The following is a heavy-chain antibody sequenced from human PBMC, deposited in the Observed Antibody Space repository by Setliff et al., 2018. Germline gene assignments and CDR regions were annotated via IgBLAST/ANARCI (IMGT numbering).Heavy chain of an antibody. D-gene: IGHD6-19*01. V-gene: IGHV4-34*01. Sequence: PSETLSLTCAVYGGSFSDYHWSWIRQTPGKGLEWIGKINHSGSSTYNPSLKSRVTISLYTSKSQFSLTLSPVTAADTAVYYCARGGGYNSGSCQGGFYYMDVWGKGTTVTVSS. CDR1: GGSFSDYH. CDR2: INHSGSS. CDR3: ARGGGYNSGSCQGGFYYMDV. J-gene: IGHJ6*03.